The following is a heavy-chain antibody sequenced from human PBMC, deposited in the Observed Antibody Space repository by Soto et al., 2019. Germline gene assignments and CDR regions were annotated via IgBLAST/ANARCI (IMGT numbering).Heavy chain of an antibody. CDR3: AKDLASGIAAAGYFDY. Sequence: GGSLRLSCAASGFTFSSYAMSWVRQAPGKGLEWVSAISGSGGSTYYADSVKGRFTISRDNSKNTLYLQMNSLRAEDTAVYYCAKDLASGIAAAGYFDYWGQGTLVTVSS. CDR2: ISGSGGST. J-gene: IGHJ4*02. V-gene: IGHV3-23*01. CDR1: GFTFSSYA. D-gene: IGHD6-13*01.